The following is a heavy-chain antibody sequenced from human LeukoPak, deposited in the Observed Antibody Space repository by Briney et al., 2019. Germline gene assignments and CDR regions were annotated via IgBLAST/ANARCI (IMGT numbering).Heavy chain of an antibody. CDR3: AKGAERYYDSSAQGF. CDR2: ISGSGGST. V-gene: IGHV3-23*01. J-gene: IGHJ3*01. Sequence: PGGSLRLSCVASGFTFSSYATSWVRQAPGKGLEWVSSISGSGGSTYYADPIKGRFTISRDNSKNTLYLQMNSLRAEDTAVYYCAKGAERYYDSSAQGFWGQGTMVTVSS. D-gene: IGHD3-22*01. CDR1: GFTFSSYA.